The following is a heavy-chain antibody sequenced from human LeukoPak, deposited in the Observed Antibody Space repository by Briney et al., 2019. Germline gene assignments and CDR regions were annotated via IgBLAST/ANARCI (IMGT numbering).Heavy chain of an antibody. V-gene: IGHV3-30*02. CDR2: VRYDSSNK. J-gene: IGHJ4*02. CDR3: AKVPYGSGTRGGFDY. D-gene: IGHD3-10*01. CDR1: GFTFSGYG. Sequence: GGSLRLSCAASGFTFSGYGMHWVRQAPGKGLEWVAFVRYDSSNKYYADSVKGRFTISRDNSKNTLYLQMNSLRAEDTALYYCAKVPYGSGTRGGFDYWGQGTLVTVSS.